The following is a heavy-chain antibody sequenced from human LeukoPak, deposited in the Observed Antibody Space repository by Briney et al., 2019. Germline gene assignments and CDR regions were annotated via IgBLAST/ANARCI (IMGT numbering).Heavy chain of an antibody. CDR1: GFTFSSYG. D-gene: IGHD3-10*01. V-gene: IGHV3-23*01. CDR2: ISGSGGST. Sequence: GGTLRLSCAASGFTFSSYGMSWVRQAPGKGLEWVSAISGSGGSTYYADSVKGRFTISRDNSKNTLYLQMNSLRAEDTAVYYCAKEYYYGSGLPLDYWGQGTLVTVSS. CDR3: AKEYYYGSGLPLDY. J-gene: IGHJ4*02.